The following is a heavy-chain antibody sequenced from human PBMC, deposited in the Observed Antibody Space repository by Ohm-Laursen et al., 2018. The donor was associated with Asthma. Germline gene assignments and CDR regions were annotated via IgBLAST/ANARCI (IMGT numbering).Heavy chain of an antibody. CDR3: ARRDFSGGDPSAAFDI. V-gene: IGHV3-30-3*01. D-gene: IGHD2-21*02. Sequence: SLRLSCSASGFTFSNFAMHWVRQAPGKGLGWVSIITSDGSWTSYADSVKGRFTISRDNSKNTLYMQMNSLRAEDTAVYYCARRDFSGGDPSAAFDIWGQGTMVTVSS. CDR2: ITSDGSWT. CDR1: GFTFSNFA. J-gene: IGHJ3*02.